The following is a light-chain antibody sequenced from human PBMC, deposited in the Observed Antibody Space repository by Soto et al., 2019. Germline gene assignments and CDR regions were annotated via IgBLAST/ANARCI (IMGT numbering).Light chain of an antibody. V-gene: IGKV3-20*01. CDR2: GAS. J-gene: IGKJ2*01. Sequence: EIVLTQSPGTLSSSPGERATLSCRASQSVSSNFLVWYQQKPGQAPRLLIYGASTSATGIPDRFSGGGSGTDFTLTISRLEPEDFAVYYCQQYDTSPPGYTFGQGTKLEIK. CDR3: QQYDTSPPGYT. CDR1: QSVSSNF.